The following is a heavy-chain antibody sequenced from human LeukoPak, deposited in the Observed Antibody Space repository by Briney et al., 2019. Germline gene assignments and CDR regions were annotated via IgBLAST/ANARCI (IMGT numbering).Heavy chain of an antibody. J-gene: IGHJ3*02. Sequence: GGSLRLSCAASGFTFSSYGMHWVRQAPGKGLEWVALIWYDGSNKYYADSVKGRFTISRDTSKNTLYLQVNSLRAEDTAVYYCARDPSRYAFDIWGQGTMVTVSS. V-gene: IGHV3-33*01. CDR3: ARDPSRYAFDI. CDR2: IWYDGSNK. CDR1: GFTFSSYG.